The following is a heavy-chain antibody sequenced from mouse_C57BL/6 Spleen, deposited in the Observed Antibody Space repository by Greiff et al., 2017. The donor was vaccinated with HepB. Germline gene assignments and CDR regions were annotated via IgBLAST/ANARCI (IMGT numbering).Heavy chain of an antibody. J-gene: IGHJ2*01. Sequence: EVQLQQSGPVLVKPGASVKMSCKASGYTFTDYYMNWVKQSHGKSLEWIGVINPYNGGTSYNQKFKGKATLTVDKSSSTAYMELNSLTSEDSAVYYCARQLRLRYFDYWGQGTTLTVSS. V-gene: IGHV1-19*01. D-gene: IGHD3-2*02. CDR2: INPYNGGT. CDR3: ARQLRLRYFDY. CDR1: GYTFTDYY.